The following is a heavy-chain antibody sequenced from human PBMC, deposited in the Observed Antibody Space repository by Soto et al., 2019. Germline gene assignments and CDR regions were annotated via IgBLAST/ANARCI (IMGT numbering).Heavy chain of an antibody. Sequence: QVQLQESGPGLVKPSETLSLTCTVSGGSVTGYHWSWIRQPPGKGLEWIGYILYSGSTKYKPSLPSRVAISIDTSKNQFSLKLSSVTASDPAVYYCAGYREGVGGRGYWGQGNLVIVSS. CDR2: ILYSGST. CDR1: GGSVTGYH. CDR3: AGYREGVGGRGY. D-gene: IGHD5-12*01. J-gene: IGHJ4*02. V-gene: IGHV4-59*02.